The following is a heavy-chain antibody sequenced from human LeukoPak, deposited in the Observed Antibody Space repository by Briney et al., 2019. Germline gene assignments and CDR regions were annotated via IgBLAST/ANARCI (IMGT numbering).Heavy chain of an antibody. Sequence: GGSLRLSCAASGFTFSDHYMDWVRQAPGKGLEWVGRTKNKANSYTTEYAASVKGRFTISRDDSKNSLYPQMNSLKTEDTAVYYCATGEYDYDSSGYYVDYWGQGTLVTVSS. D-gene: IGHD3-22*01. CDR2: TKNKANSYTT. CDR1: GFTFSDHY. J-gene: IGHJ4*02. CDR3: ATGEYDYDSSGYYVDY. V-gene: IGHV3-72*01.